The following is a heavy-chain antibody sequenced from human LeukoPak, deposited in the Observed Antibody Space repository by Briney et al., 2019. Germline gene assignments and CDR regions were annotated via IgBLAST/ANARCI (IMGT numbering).Heavy chain of an antibody. J-gene: IGHJ4*02. V-gene: IGHV3-30*02. CDR3: AKDFPTISAAGFFEY. D-gene: IGHD6-13*01. CDR2: IRYDEYNE. Sequence: GGSLRLSCAASGFTFSSYTMSWVRQAPGKGLEWVAFIRYDEYNENYADSVKGRFTISRDNSKNTLYLQLNSLGAEDTAVYFCAKDFPTISAAGFFEYWGQGTLVTVSS. CDR1: GFTFSSYT.